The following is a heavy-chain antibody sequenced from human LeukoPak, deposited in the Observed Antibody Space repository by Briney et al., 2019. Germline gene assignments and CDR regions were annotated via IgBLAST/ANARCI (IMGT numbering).Heavy chain of an antibody. V-gene: IGHV4-39*07. Sequence: SETLSLTCTVSGGSISSSTYYWGWIRRPPGKGLEWIGSIYYSGSTYYNPSLKSRVTVSVDTSKNQFSLKLSSVTAADTAVYYCARDLGSGSYGTLWGQGTLVTVSS. CDR3: ARDLGSGSYGTL. J-gene: IGHJ4*02. CDR2: IYYSGST. CDR1: GGSISSSTYY. D-gene: IGHD3-10*01.